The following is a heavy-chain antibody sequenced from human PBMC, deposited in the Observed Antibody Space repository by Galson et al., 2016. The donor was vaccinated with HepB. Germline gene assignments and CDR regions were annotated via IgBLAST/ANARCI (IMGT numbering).Heavy chain of an antibody. J-gene: IGHJ4*02. V-gene: IGHV4-4*02. CDR2: IYHTGIT. CDR3: ARGAPGDYLDY. CDR1: GGSISTNNW. Sequence: ETLSLTCAVSGGSISTNNWWSWVRQPPGKGLEWIGQIYHTGITNCNPSLKSRVTMSVDKSKNQFSLKLTSVTAADTAVYYCARGAPGDYLDYWGQGTLVTVSS.